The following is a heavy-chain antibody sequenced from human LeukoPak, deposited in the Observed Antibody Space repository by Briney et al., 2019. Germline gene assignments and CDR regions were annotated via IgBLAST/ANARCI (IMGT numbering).Heavy chain of an antibody. V-gene: IGHV3-66*01. D-gene: IGHD3-22*01. CDR2: IYSGGST. J-gene: IGHJ4*02. Sequence: GGSLRLSCAASGFTAGSNTMSWVRQAPGKGLEWVSIIYSGGSTSYADSVKGRFTISRDNSKNTLYLQMNSLRTEDTAVYYCARGGSYFDISGYYFYWGQGTLVTVSS. CDR1: GFTAGSNT. CDR3: ARGGSYFDISGYYFY.